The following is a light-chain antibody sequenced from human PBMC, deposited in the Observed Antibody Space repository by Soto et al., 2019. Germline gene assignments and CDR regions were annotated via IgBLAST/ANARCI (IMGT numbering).Light chain of an antibody. CDR2: DVS. V-gene: IGLV2-11*01. CDR1: SSDVGDYNY. J-gene: IGLJ3*02. CDR3: CSYAGRYTWV. Sequence: QSALTQPRSVSGSPGQSVTISCTGTSSDVGDYNYVSWYQQHPGKAPKLMIYDVSKRPSGVPDRFSGSKSGNTASLTISGLQAGDEADYYCCSYAGRYTWVFGGGTKLTVL.